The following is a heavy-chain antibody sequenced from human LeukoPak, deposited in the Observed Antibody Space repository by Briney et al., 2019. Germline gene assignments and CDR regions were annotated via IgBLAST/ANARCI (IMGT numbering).Heavy chain of an antibody. CDR1: GFTFSNYG. CDR3: ARAWASMVRGVINPDY. Sequence: PGGSLRLSCAASGFTFSNYGMHWVRQAPGKGLEWVAVIWYDGSNKYYADSVKGRFTISRDNSKNTLYLQMNSLRAEDTSIYYCARAWASMVRGVINPDYWGQGTLVTVSS. J-gene: IGHJ4*02. CDR2: IWYDGSNK. V-gene: IGHV3-33*01. D-gene: IGHD3-10*01.